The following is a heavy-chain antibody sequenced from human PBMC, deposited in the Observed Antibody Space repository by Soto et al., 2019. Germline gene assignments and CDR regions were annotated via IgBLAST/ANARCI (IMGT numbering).Heavy chain of an antibody. CDR1: GGSFSGYY. J-gene: IGHJ4*02. Sequence: QVQLQQWGAGLLKPSETLSLTCPVYGGSFSGYYWSWIRQPPGKGLEWIGEINHSGSTNYNPSLKSRVTISVDTSKNQFSLKLSSVTAADTAVYYCVSGYDFDYWGQGTLVTVSS. V-gene: IGHV4-34*01. CDR3: VSGYDFDY. D-gene: IGHD3-16*01. CDR2: INHSGST.